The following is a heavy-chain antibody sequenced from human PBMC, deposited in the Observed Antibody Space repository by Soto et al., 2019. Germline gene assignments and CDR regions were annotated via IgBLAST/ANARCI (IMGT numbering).Heavy chain of an antibody. J-gene: IGHJ4*02. V-gene: IGHV4-59*01. Sequence: KPSETLSLTCTVSGGSISSYYWSWIRQPPGKGLEWIGYIYYSGSTNYNPSLKSRVTISVDTSKNQFSLKLSSVTAADTAVYYCARDGYYDSSGYLLMRYYFDYWGQGTLVTVS. CDR1: GGSISSYY. CDR3: ARDGYYDSSGYLLMRYYFDY. CDR2: IYYSGST. D-gene: IGHD3-22*01.